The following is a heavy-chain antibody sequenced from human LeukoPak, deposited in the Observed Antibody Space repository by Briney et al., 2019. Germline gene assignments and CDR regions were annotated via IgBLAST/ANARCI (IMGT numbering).Heavy chain of an antibody. J-gene: IGHJ6*02. V-gene: IGHV1-69*04. D-gene: IGHD2-15*01. CDR1: GGTFSSYA. Sequence: SVKVSCKASGGTFSSYAISWVRQAPGQGLEWMGRIIPILGIANYAQKFQGRVTITADKSTSTAYMELSSLRSEDTAVYYCARDGVVAARMIYGMGVWGQGTTVTVSS. CDR2: IIPILGIA. CDR3: ARDGVVAARMIYGMGV.